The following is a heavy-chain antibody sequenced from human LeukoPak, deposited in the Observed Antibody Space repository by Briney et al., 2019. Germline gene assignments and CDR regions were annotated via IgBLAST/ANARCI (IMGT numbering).Heavy chain of an antibody. CDR1: GFTFSTYG. V-gene: IGHV3-33*01. CDR3: ATGYDSSGYYSFDY. Sequence: GGSLRLPCAASGFTFSTYGMFWVRQAPDKGLEWVAVIWSDGSIQYYADSVKGRFTISRDNSMNTLYLQMNSLRAEDTAVYYCATGYDSSGYYSFDYWGQGTLVTVSS. J-gene: IGHJ4*02. D-gene: IGHD3-22*01. CDR2: IWSDGSIQ.